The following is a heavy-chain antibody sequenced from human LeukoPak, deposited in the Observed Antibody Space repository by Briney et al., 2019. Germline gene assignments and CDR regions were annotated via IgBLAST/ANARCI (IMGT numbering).Heavy chain of an antibody. Sequence: SETLSLTCAVYGGSFSGHYWSWIRQPPGKGLEWIGEINHSGSTNYNPSLKSRVTISVDTSKNQFSLKLSSVTAADTAVYYCARGLRLGDHVPYYYYGMDVWGQGTTVTVSS. CDR3: ARGLRLGDHVPYYYYGMDV. J-gene: IGHJ6*02. CDR2: INHSGST. V-gene: IGHV4-34*01. D-gene: IGHD4-17*01. CDR1: GGSFSGHY.